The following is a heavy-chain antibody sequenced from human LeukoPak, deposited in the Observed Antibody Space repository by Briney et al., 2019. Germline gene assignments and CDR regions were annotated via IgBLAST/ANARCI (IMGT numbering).Heavy chain of an antibody. CDR2: IYYSGST. CDR3: ARDLGRPHYFDY. V-gene: IGHV4-59*12. Sequence: PSETLSLTCTVSGGSISSYYWSWIRQPPGKGLEWIGSIYYSGSTYYNPSLKSRVTISVDTSKNQFSLKLSSVTAADTAVYYCARDLGRPHYFDYWGQGTLVTVSS. CDR1: GGSISSYY. J-gene: IGHJ4*02. D-gene: IGHD1-26*01.